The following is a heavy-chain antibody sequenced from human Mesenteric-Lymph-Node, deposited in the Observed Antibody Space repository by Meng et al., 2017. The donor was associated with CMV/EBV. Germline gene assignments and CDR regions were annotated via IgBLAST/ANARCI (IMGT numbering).Heavy chain of an antibody. J-gene: IGHJ5*02. CDR3: ARGLDWFDP. CDR2: IHYSEST. V-gene: IGHV4-61*01. CDR1: GGSISISSYY. Sequence: SETLSLTCSVSGGSISISSYYWSWIRQTPGEGLDWIGYIHYSESTNYNPSLKSRVTISVDTSKNQFSLKLSSVTAEDTAVYYCARGLDWFDPWGQGTLVTVSS. D-gene: IGHD5/OR15-5a*01.